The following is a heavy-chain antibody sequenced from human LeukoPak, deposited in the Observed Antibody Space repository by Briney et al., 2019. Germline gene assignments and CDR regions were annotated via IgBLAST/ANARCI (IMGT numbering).Heavy chain of an antibody. Sequence: GASVKVSCKASGGTFSSYAISWVRQAPGQGLEWMGGIIPIFGTANYAQKFQGRVTITTDESTSTAYMELSSLRSEDTAVYYCARGPPLGYCSSTSCCMAYYYFDYWGQGTLVTVSS. J-gene: IGHJ4*02. CDR2: IIPIFGTA. D-gene: IGHD2-2*01. V-gene: IGHV1-69*05. CDR1: GGTFSSYA. CDR3: ARGPPLGYCSSTSCCMAYYYFDY.